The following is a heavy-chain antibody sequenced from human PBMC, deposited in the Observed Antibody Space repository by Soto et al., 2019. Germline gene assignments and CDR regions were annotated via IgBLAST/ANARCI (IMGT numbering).Heavy chain of an antibody. V-gene: IGHV3-30*18. CDR3: AKDPYGSGSYYRG. CDR2: ISYDGSNK. J-gene: IGHJ4*02. Sequence: VQVVESGGGVVQPGRSLRLSCAASGFTFSSYGMHWVRQAPGKGLEWVAVISYDGSNKYYADSVKGRFTISRDNSKNTLYLQMNSLRAEDTAVYYCAKDPYGSGSYYRGWGQGTLVTVSS. D-gene: IGHD3-10*01. CDR1: GFTFSSYG.